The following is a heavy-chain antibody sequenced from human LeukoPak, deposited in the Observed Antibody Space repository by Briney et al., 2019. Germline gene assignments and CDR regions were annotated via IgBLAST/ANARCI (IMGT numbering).Heavy chain of an antibody. D-gene: IGHD6-13*01. CDR1: GYSISSGYY. CDR3: ARRRAAAGKGGSSDPRARGYYFDY. Sequence: PSETLSLTCTVSGYSISSGYYWGWIRQPPGKGLEWIGSIYHSGSTYYNPSLKSRVTISVDTSKNQFSLKLSSVTAADTAVYYCARRRAAAGKGGSSDPRARGYYFDYWGQGTLVTVSS. J-gene: IGHJ4*02. V-gene: IGHV4-38-2*02. CDR2: IYHSGST.